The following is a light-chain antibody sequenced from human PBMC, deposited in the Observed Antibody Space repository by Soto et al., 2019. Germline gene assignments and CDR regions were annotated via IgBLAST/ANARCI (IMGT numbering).Light chain of an antibody. CDR2: AAS. J-gene: IGKJ4*01. V-gene: IGKV1-9*01. CDR1: QGISSY. CDR3: QQLNGYPLT. Sequence: DIQLTQSPSFLSASVGDRVTITCRASQGISSYLAWYQQKPGKAPKLLIYAASTLQSGVPSRFSGSGSGTEFTLTISSLQPEDFATYCCQQLNGYPLTFGGGTKVDIK.